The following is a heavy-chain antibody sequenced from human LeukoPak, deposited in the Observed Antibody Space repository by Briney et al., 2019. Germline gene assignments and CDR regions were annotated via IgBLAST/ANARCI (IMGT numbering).Heavy chain of an antibody. CDR2: IYYSGST. Sequence: SETLSLTCTVSGGSISSYYWSWIRQPPGKGLEWIGYIYYSGSTNYNPSLKSRVTISVGTSKNQFSLTLSSVTAADTAVYYCARSYDSSGYYPPYYYYGMDVRGQGTTVTVSS. D-gene: IGHD3-22*01. CDR3: ARSYDSSGYYPPYYYYGMDV. CDR1: GGSISSYY. V-gene: IGHV4-59*01. J-gene: IGHJ6*02.